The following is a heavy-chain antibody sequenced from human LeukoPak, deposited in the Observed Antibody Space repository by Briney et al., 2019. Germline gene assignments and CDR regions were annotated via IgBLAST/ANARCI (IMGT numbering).Heavy chain of an antibody. CDR2: ISSSGSTI. V-gene: IGHV3-11*04. CDR3: AGRRDGYNYDYYMDV. Sequence: GGSLRLXCAASGFTFSDYYMSWIRQAPGKGLEWVSYISSSGSTIYYADSVKGRFTISRDNAKNSLYLQMNSLRAEDTAVYYCAGRRDGYNYDYYMDVWGKGTTVTVSS. J-gene: IGHJ6*03. D-gene: IGHD5-24*01. CDR1: GFTFSDYY.